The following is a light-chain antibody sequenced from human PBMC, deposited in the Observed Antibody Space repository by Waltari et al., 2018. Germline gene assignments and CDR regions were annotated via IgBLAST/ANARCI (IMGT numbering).Light chain of an antibody. J-gene: IGKJ1*01. V-gene: IGKV3-20*01. CDR2: DAS. CDR3: QKYGTRPAT. Sequence: EIVLTQSTASLSLSPGDRATLSCRASQSVGRTLAWYHQRPGQAPRLLIYDASSRATGIPDRFSGSGSGTDFSLTISRLEPEDFAVYYCQKYGTRPATFGQGTKVEVK. CDR1: QSVGRT.